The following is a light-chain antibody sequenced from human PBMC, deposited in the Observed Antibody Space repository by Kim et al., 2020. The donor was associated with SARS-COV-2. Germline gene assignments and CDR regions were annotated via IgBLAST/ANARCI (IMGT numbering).Light chain of an antibody. Sequence: SYELTQPPSVSASPGPTATITCSADKLTKTYISWYQVRPAQSPLLVMSVDRPRPSWVPERFSSVNSLTISTLVISETQVTDKTDYYCLAWYRGGGVVFGG. CDR1: KLTKTY. CDR3: LAWYRGGGVV. V-gene: IGLV3-1*01. CDR2: VDR. J-gene: IGLJ2*01.